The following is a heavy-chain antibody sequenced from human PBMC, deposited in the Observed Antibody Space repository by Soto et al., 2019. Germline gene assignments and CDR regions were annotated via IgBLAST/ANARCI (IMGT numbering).Heavy chain of an antibody. D-gene: IGHD6-19*01. CDR2: IHFGGNT. CDR3: TKVSPQWLVHDY. J-gene: IGHJ4*02. V-gene: IGHV3-53*01. CDR1: GFTVSVDY. Sequence: GGSLRLSCAASGFTVSVDYVSWVRQAPGKGLECVSVIHFGGNTYYADSVKGRFTVSRDNSKNTLYLQMNSLRVEDTAIYFCTKVSPQWLVHDYWGQGTLVTVSS.